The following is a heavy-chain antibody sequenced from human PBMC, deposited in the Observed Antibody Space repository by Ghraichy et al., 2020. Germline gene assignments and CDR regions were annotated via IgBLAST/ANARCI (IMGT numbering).Heavy chain of an antibody. D-gene: IGHD2-15*01. V-gene: IGHV4-34*01. J-gene: IGHJ6*02. CDR2: INHSGST. CDR1: GGSFSGYY. Sequence: GSLRLSCAVYGGSFSGYYWSWIRQPPGKGLEWIGEINHSGSTNYNPSLKSRVTISVDTSKNQFSLKLSSVTAADTAVYYCARGDIVVPDVWGQGTTVTVSS. CDR3: ARGDIVVPDV.